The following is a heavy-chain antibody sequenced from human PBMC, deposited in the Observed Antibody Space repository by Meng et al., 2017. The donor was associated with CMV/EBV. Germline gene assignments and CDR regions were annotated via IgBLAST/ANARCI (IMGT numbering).Heavy chain of an antibody. CDR3: ARWGGTYRLALGYFDY. V-gene: IGHV1-2*02. J-gene: IGHJ4*02. Sequence: ASVKVSCKASGYTFTGYYMHRVRQAPGQGLEWMGWINPNSGGTNYAQKFQGRVTMTRDTSISTAYMELSRLRSDDTAVYYCARWGGTYRLALGYFDYWGQGTLVTVSS. CDR2: INPNSGGT. CDR1: GYTFTGYY. D-gene: IGHD6-19*01.